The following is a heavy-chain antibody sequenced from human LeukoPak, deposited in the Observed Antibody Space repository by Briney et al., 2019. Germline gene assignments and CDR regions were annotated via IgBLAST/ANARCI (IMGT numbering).Heavy chain of an antibody. Sequence: GGSLRLSCAASGFTFSSYWMSWVRQAPGKGLEWVANIKQDGSEKYYVDSVRGRFTISRDSAKNSLFLQMNSLRAEDTAVYYCARDSQIVPATFDYWGQGTLVTVSS. CDR2: IKQDGSEK. CDR1: GFTFSSYW. V-gene: IGHV3-7*01. D-gene: IGHD2-2*01. J-gene: IGHJ4*02. CDR3: ARDSQIVPATFDY.